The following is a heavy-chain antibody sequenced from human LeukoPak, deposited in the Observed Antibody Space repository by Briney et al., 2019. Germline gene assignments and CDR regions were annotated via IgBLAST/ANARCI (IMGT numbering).Heavy chain of an antibody. CDR3: ARDPSVMTTVTTQGDY. V-gene: IGHV1-69*05. Sequence: ASVKVSCKASGGTFSSYAISWVRQAPGQGLEWMGRIIPIFGTANYAQKFQGRVTITTDESTSTAYMELSSRRSEDTAVYYCARDPSVMTTVTTQGDYWGQGTLVTVSS. J-gene: IGHJ4*02. D-gene: IGHD4-17*01. CDR2: IIPIFGTA. CDR1: GGTFSSYA.